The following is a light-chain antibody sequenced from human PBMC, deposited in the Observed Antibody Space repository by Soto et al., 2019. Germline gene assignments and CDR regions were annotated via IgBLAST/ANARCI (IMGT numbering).Light chain of an antibody. CDR3: QQYGSSPRT. Sequence: EIVLTHSPCTLSLSPGEGATLSCMASQSVSSNYLAWYQQKPGQAPRLLIYGASTRATGIPDRFSGSGSGTDFTLIISRLEPEDFAVYYRQQYGSSPRTFGQGTKVDIK. J-gene: IGKJ1*01. CDR2: GAS. V-gene: IGKV3-20*01. CDR1: QSVSSNY.